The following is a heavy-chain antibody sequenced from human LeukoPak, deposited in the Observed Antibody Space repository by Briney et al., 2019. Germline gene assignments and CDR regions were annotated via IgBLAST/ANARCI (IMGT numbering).Heavy chain of an antibody. CDR2: INPSGGST. J-gene: IGHJ4*02. CDR1: GYTFTSYY. Sequence: ASVKVSCKASGYTFTSYYMHWVRQAPGQGLEWMGIINPSGGSTSYAQKFQGRVTMTRDTSTSTVYMELSSLRSEDTAVYYCARVVGCSTSCQRYFDYWGQGTLVTVSS. D-gene: IGHD2-2*01. V-gene: IGHV1-46*01. CDR3: ARVVGCSTSCQRYFDY.